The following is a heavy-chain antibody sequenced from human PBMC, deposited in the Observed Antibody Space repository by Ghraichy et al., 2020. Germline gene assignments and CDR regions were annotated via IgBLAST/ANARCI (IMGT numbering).Heavy chain of an antibody. V-gene: IGHV1-2*06. D-gene: IGHD3-10*01. J-gene: IGHJ4*02. CDR1: GYTFTGYY. CDR3: ARDAMVRGVIFF. Sequence: ASVKVSCKASGYTFTGYYMHWVRQAPGPGLEWMGRINPNSGGTNYAQKFQGRVTMTRDTSISTAYMELSRLRSDDTAVYYCARDAMVRGVIFFGGQGTLVTVSS. CDR2: INPNSGGT.